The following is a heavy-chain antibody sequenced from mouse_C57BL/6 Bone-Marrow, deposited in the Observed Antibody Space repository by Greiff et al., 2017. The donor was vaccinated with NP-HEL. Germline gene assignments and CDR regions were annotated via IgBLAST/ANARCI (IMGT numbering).Heavy chain of an antibody. Sequence: EVQRVESGGGLVKPGGSLKLSCAASGFTFSDYGMHWVRQAPEKGLEWVAYISSGSSTIYYADTVTGRFTISRDNAKNTLFLQMTSLRSEDTAMYYCARITPHYYAMDYWGQGTSVTVSS. CDR3: ARITPHYYAMDY. V-gene: IGHV5-17*01. J-gene: IGHJ4*01. CDR2: ISSGSSTI. CDR1: GFTFSDYG.